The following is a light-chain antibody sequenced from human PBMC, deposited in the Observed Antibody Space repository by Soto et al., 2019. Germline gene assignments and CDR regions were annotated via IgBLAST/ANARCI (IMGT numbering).Light chain of an antibody. V-gene: IGKV3-20*01. Sequence: ETTLTQSPDTLSLSPGEGATLSCRASQILGSAYLAGYQKKPGQAPRLLIFGASTRATGTPHRFSGSGSGTDFTLTISALESEDVAVYYCQHYGRSPSVGQGTKLEIK. J-gene: IGKJ1*01. CDR1: QILGSAY. CDR2: GAS. CDR3: QHYGRSPS.